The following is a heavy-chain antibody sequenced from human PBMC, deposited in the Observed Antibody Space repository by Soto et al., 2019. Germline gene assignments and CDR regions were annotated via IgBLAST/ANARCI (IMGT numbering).Heavy chain of an antibody. CDR1: GCSISGYY. D-gene: IGHD3-10*01. Sequence: QVQLQESGPGLVKPSETLSLTCTVSGCSISGYYWTWIRQPPGKGLEWVGSLFYGGTTDYNPSLKSRLTMSLDTSKNHFSLKLRSVTAADTAVYYCARHRGPAPVYWGQGNLVTASS. CDR3: ARHRGPAPVY. CDR2: LFYGGTT. V-gene: IGHV4-39*01. J-gene: IGHJ4*02.